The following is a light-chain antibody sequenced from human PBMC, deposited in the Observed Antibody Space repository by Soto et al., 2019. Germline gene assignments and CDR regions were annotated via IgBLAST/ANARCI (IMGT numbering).Light chain of an antibody. CDR1: SSDVGSYNL. V-gene: IGLV2-23*02. Sequence: QSALTQPASVSGSPGQSITISCTGTSSDVGSYNLVSWYQQHPGKAPKLMTYEVSKRPSGVSNRFSGSKSGNTASLTISGLQAEDEADYYCCSYAGSSTLLFVFGTGTKVTV. J-gene: IGLJ1*01. CDR3: CSYAGSSTLLFV. CDR2: EVS.